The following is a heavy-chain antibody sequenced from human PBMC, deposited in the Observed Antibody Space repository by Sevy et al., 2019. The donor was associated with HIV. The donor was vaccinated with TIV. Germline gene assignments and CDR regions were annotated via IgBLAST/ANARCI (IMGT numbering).Heavy chain of an antibody. Sequence: ASVKVSGKASGYTFTSYGISWVRQAPGQGLEWMGCISAYNGNTNYARKLQGRVTMTTDTSTSTAYMELRSLRSDDTAVYYCATRSRYYYDSSGYYPHYYFDYWGQGTLVTVSS. D-gene: IGHD3-22*01. CDR3: ATRSRYYYDSSGYYPHYYFDY. J-gene: IGHJ4*02. CDR2: ISAYNGNT. CDR1: GYTFTSYG. V-gene: IGHV1-18*01.